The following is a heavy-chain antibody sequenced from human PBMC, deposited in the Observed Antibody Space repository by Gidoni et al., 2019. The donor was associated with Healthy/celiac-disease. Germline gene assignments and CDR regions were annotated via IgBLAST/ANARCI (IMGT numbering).Heavy chain of an antibody. Sequence: EVQLVQSGAEVKKPGKSLRISCKGPGYSFTSYWISWVRQMPGKGLEWMGRIDPSDSYTNYSPSFQGHVTISADKSISTAYLQWSSLKASDTAMYYCARRRAAAPNYYYYGMDVWGQGTTVTVSS. CDR3: ARRRAAAPNYYYYGMDV. V-gene: IGHV5-10-1*03. J-gene: IGHJ6*02. CDR2: IDPSDSYT. D-gene: IGHD6-13*01. CDR1: GYSFTSYW.